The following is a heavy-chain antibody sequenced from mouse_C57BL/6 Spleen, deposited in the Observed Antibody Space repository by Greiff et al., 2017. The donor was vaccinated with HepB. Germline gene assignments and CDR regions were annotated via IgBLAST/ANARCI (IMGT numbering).Heavy chain of an antibody. CDR2: IDPETGGT. D-gene: IGHD2-4*01. J-gene: IGHJ4*01. V-gene: IGHV1-15*01. CDR3: TRSQDYDYDAMDY. Sequence: QVQLQQSGAELVRPGASVTLSCKASGYTFTDYEMHWVKQTPVHGLEWIGAIDPETGGTAYNQKFKGKAILTADKSSSTAYMELRSLTSEDSAVYYCTRSQDYDYDAMDYWGQGTSVTVSS. CDR1: GYTFTDYE.